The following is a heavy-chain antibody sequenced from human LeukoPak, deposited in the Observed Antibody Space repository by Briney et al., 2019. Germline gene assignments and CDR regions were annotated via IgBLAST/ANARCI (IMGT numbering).Heavy chain of an antibody. CDR2: INHSGST. CDR1: GGSFSGYY. J-gene: IGHJ5*02. V-gene: IGHV4-34*01. D-gene: IGHD3-22*01. Sequence: TSETLSLTCAVYGGSFSGYYWSWIRQPPGKGLEWIGEINHSGSTNYNPSLKSRVTISVDTSKNQFCLKLSSVTAADTAVYYCARVTMIVVVNWFDPWGQGTLVTVSS. CDR3: ARVTMIVVVNWFDP.